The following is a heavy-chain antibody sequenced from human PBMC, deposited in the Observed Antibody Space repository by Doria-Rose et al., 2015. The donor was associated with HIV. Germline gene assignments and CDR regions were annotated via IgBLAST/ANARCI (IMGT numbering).Heavy chain of an antibody. CDR2: ISKDGSNK. CDR3: FWFCGSSRCYWVDS. D-gene: IGHD2-2*01. Sequence: RQAPGKGLEWVAFISKDGSNKYYADSVRGRFIISRDNSKNTLYLQANSLRPDDTAVYFCFWFCGSSRCYWVDSWGQGTLVSVSS. V-gene: IGHV3-30*03. J-gene: IGHJ4*02.